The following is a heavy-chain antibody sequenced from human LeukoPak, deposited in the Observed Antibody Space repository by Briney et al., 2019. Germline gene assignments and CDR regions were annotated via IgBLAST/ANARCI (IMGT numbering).Heavy chain of an antibody. Sequence: ASVKVSCKASGGTFSSYAISWVRQAPGQGLEWMGWMNPNSGNTGYAQKFQGRVTMTRNTSISTAYMELSSLRSEDTAVYYCARDLIYCSSTSCSTWGQGTLVTVSS. CDR1: GGTFSSYA. V-gene: IGHV1-8*02. CDR3: ARDLIYCSSTSCST. D-gene: IGHD2-2*01. J-gene: IGHJ5*02. CDR2: MNPNSGNT.